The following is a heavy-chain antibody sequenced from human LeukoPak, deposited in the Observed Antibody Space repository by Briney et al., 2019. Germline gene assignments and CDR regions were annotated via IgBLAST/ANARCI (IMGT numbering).Heavy chain of an antibody. CDR3: ARGLDDSSGYYPHATYYYYGMDV. CDR2: IYYSGST. CDR1: GGSISSGDYY. D-gene: IGHD3-22*01. J-gene: IGHJ6*02. Sequence: SQTLSLTCTVSGGSISSGDYYWSWIRQPPGTGLEWIGYIYYSGSTYYNPSLKSRVTISVDTSKNQFSLKLSSVTAADTAVYYCARGLDDSSGYYPHATYYYYGMDVWGQGTTVTVSS. V-gene: IGHV4-30-4*01.